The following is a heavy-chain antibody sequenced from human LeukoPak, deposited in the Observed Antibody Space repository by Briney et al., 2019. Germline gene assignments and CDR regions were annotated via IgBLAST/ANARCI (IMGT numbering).Heavy chain of an antibody. V-gene: IGHV3-7*01. D-gene: IGHD6-13*01. CDR2: IKQDGSEK. CDR3: AKDYSSSWYDYFDY. Sequence: GGSLRLSCAASGFTFSSYAMSWVRQAPGKGLEWVANIKQDGSEKYYADSVKGRFTISRDNSKNTLYLQMNSLRAEDTAVYYCAKDYSSSWYDYFDYWGQGTLVTVSS. CDR1: GFTFSSYA. J-gene: IGHJ4*02.